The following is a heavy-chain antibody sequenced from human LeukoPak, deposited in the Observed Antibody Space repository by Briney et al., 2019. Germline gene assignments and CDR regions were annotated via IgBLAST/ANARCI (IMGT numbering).Heavy chain of an antibody. CDR2: ISSSSSYI. V-gene: IGHV3-21*01. CDR1: GLTFSSYN. Sequence: GGSLRLSCAASGLTFSSYNMNWVRQAPGKGLEWVSSISSSSSYIYYADSVKGRFTISRDNAKNSLYLQMNSLRAEDTALYYCAKALNYWYFDLWGRGNLVTVSS. CDR3: AKALNYWYFDL. J-gene: IGHJ2*01.